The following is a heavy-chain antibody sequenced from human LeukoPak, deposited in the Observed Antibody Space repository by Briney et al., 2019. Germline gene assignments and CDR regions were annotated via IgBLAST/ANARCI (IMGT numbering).Heavy chain of an antibody. J-gene: IGHJ5*02. D-gene: IGHD3-10*01. CDR3: AKDNPQFGKDLSWFDP. Sequence: GGSLRLSCAASGFTFSNSWMTWIRQAPGKGLEWVAVIWYDGSNKYYADSVKGRFTISRDNSKNTLYLQMNSLRAEDTAVYYCAKDNPQFGKDLSWFDPWGQGTLVTVSS. CDR2: IWYDGSNK. CDR1: GFTFSNSW. V-gene: IGHV3-33*06.